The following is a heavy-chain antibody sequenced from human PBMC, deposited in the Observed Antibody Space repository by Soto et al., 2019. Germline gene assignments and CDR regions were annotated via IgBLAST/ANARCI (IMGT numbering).Heavy chain of an antibody. J-gene: IGHJ4*02. CDR3: ARGHGFSDYFDY. CDR1: GFTFSRDN. D-gene: IGHD1-26*01. Sequence: GGSLRLSCAASGFTFSRDNFHWVRRAPGKGLEWVAFIWYDGSNEYYADSVKGRFTISRDNSKNTLYLQMNSLRAEDTGIYYCARGHGFSDYFDYWGLGALVTVSS. CDR2: IWYDGSNE. V-gene: IGHV3-33*01.